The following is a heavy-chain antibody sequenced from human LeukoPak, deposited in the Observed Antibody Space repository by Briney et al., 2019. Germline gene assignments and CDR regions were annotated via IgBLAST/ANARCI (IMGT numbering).Heavy chain of an antibody. J-gene: IGHJ3*02. D-gene: IGHD2-15*01. CDR2: ISSSSSTI. CDR1: GFTFSSYS. V-gene: IGHV3-48*04. Sequence: GGSLRLSCAASGFTFSSYSMNWVRQAPGKGLEWVSYISSSSSTIYYADSVKGRFTISRDNAKNSLYLQMNSLRAEDTAVYYCARVQRGYCSGGSCGARRDAFDIWGQGTMVTVSS. CDR3: ARVQRGYCSGGSCGARRDAFDI.